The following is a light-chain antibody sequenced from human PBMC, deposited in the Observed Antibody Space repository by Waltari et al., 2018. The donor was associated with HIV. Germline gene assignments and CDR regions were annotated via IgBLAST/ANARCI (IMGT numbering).Light chain of an antibody. CDR3: SSYSPRGSVV. V-gene: IGLV2-14*01. CDR1: TSDLSSLNF. CDR2: EVS. Sequence: HSVLTQPASVSGSPGQSITISCSGPTSDLSSLNFVSWYQQSPGRAPKLLIFEVSSRPSVISDRFSGSKSGDTASLTISALRTEDEADYFCSSYSPRGSVVFGGGTKVTVL. J-gene: IGLJ3*02.